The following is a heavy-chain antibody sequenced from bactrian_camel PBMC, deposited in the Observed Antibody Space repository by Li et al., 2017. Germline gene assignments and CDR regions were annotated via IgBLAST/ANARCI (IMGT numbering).Heavy chain of an antibody. Sequence: QVQLVESGGGSVQAGGSLRLSCTASGVTFADYDMAWYRQVAGNECELVSSISSERGTNYADSAKGRFTVSQDNAKSTMYLQMNSLKSEDTGLYYCATSLTDNWLRGFGYWGQGTQVTVS. CDR2: ISSERGT. CDR3: ATSLTDNWLRGFGY. D-gene: IGHD7*01. J-gene: IGHJ6*01. V-gene: IGHV3S55*01. CDR1: GVTFADYD.